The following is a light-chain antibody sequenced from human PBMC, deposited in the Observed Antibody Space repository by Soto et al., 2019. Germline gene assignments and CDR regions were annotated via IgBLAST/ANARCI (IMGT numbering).Light chain of an antibody. Sequence: EIVLTQSPGTRSLSPGERATLSCRASQSVSSSYLAWYQQKPGQAPRLLIYGASSRATGIPDRFSGSGSGTDFTLTISRLEPEDFAVYYCQQYGNSPAFGGGTKVEIK. CDR2: GAS. V-gene: IGKV3-20*01. CDR1: QSVSSSY. CDR3: QQYGNSPA. J-gene: IGKJ4*01.